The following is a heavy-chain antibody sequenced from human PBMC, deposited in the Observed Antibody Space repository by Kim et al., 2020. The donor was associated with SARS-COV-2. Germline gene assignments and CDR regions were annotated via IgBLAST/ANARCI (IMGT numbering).Heavy chain of an antibody. D-gene: IGHD2-8*01. V-gene: IGHV5-51*01. J-gene: IGHJ1*01. CDR2: T. Sequence: TRYSPSFQGQVTISADKSISTAYLQWSSLKASDTAMYYCARPSMGYAIQDWGQGTLVTVSS. CDR3: ARPSMGYAIQD.